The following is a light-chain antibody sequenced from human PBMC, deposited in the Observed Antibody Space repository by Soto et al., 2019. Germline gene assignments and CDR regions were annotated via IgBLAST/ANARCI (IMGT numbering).Light chain of an antibody. Sequence: DIQMTQSPSSLSASVGDRVTITCQASQDAKNYLNWYQQKPGKAPKLLIYDASNLERGVPSRFSESGTGTEYTFTISSLQAEDNGTYYCQQYENLPRTFGGGTKVDLK. J-gene: IGKJ4*01. V-gene: IGKV1-33*01. CDR2: DAS. CDR3: QQYENLPRT. CDR1: QDAKNY.